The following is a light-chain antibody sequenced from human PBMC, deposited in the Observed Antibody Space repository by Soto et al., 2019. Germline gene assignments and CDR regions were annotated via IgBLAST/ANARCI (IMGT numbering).Light chain of an antibody. CDR2: QVT. Sequence: QSVLPQTPSVSGSPGQSITISCTGTSSDLAIYNYVSWYQQQPGKAPKLMIYQVTKRPSGVSNRFSGSRSGNTASLTSSGLQAEDEADYYCSSYTDSSNSVFGTGTKVTVL. V-gene: IGLV2-14*01. CDR1: SSDLAIYNY. J-gene: IGLJ1*01. CDR3: SSYTDSSNSV.